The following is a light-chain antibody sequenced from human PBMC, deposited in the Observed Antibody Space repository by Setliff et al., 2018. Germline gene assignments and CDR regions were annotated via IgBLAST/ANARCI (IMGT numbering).Light chain of an antibody. CDR1: SSDVGGYNY. V-gene: IGLV2-14*01. Sequence: LAQPASVSGSPGQSITISCTGTSSDVGGYNYVSWYQQHPGKAPKLMIYEVSNRPSGVSDRFSGSKSGNTASLTISGLQAEDEADYYCSSYTSGSTRVFGGGTKVTVL. CDR3: SSYTSGSTRV. CDR2: EVS. J-gene: IGLJ3*02.